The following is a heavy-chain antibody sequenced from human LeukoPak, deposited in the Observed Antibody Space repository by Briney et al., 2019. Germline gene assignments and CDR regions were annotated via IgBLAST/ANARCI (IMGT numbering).Heavy chain of an antibody. CDR3: ARSPNYGSAKLLFKRLVTMDV. J-gene: IGHJ6*02. V-gene: IGHV4-34*01. CDR1: GGSSSGYY. CDR2: INHSGST. Sequence: PSETLSLTCAVYGGSSSGYYWSWIRQPPGKGLEWIGEINHSGSTNYNPSLKSRVTISVDTSKNQFSLKLSSVTAADTAVYYCARSPNYGSAKLLFKRLVTMDVWGQGATVTVSS. D-gene: IGHD3-10*01.